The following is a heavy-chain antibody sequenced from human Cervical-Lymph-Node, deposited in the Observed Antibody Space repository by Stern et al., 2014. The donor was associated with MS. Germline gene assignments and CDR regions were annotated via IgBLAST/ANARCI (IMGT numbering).Heavy chain of an antibody. CDR2: IYSGGTT. Sequence: EVQLVESGGGLMQPGGSVRLSCEASGFTVSSNYMNWVRQAPGKGMEWGSVIYSGGTTYYADSVKGRFTISRDNSKNTLYLQMNSLRAEDTAVYYCASIVVVIRNALDIWGQGTKVTVSS. V-gene: IGHV3-53*01. D-gene: IGHD3-22*01. CDR3: ASIVVVIRNALDI. CDR1: GFTVSSNY. J-gene: IGHJ3*02.